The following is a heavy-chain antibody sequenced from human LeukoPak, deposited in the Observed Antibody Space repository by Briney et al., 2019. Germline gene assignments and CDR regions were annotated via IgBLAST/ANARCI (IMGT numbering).Heavy chain of an antibody. D-gene: IGHD4-17*01. Sequence: RPSETLSLTCAVSGVSISSGGYSWSWIRQPPGKGLEWIGYIYHSGSTYYNPSLKSRVTISVDRSKNQFSLKLSSVTAADTAVYYCARGTVTPETAFDIWGQGTMVTVSS. CDR1: GVSISSGGYS. CDR2: IYHSGST. V-gene: IGHV4-30-2*01. J-gene: IGHJ3*02. CDR3: ARGTVTPETAFDI.